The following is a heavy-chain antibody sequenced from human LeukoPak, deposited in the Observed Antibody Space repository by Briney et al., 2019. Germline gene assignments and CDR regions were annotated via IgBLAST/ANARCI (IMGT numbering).Heavy chain of an antibody. D-gene: IGHD1-26*01. CDR2: ISGSGDGT. V-gene: IGHV3-23*01. CDR1: GFTFDNYA. J-gene: IGHJ4*02. Sequence: GGSLRLSCVASGFTFDNYAMMWVRQAPGKGLEWVSVISGSGDGTWSADSVRGRVTISRDNSKNTLYLEMNSLRVEDTAVYYCAIDQRWESPHYLDSWGQGTLVTVSS. CDR3: AIDQRWESPHYLDS.